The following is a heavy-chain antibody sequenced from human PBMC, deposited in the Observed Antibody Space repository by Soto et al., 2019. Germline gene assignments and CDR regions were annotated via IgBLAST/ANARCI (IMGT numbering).Heavy chain of an antibody. CDR3: ARVGDLGWNYDSYYFDY. CDR2: IYYSGST. Sequence: KPSETLSLTCTVSGGSISSYYWSWIRQPPGKGLEWIGYIYYSGSTNYNPSLKSRVTISVDTSKNQFSLKLSSVTAADTAVHYCARVGDLGWNYDSYYFDYWGQGTLVTVSS. V-gene: IGHV4-59*01. J-gene: IGHJ4*02. D-gene: IGHD1-7*01. CDR1: GGSISSYY.